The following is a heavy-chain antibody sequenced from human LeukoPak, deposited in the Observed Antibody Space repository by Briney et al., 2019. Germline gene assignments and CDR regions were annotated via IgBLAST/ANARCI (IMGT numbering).Heavy chain of an antibody. V-gene: IGHV3-30-3*01. Sequence: GGSLRLSCAASGFTFSSYAMHWVRQAPGKGLEWVAVISYDGSNKYYADSVKGRFTISRDNSKNTLYLQMNSLRAEDTAVYYCARDRYGDLYYYYGMDVWGQGTTVTVSS. CDR3: ARDRYGDLYYYYGMDV. CDR2: ISYDGSNK. D-gene: IGHD4-17*01. J-gene: IGHJ6*02. CDR1: GFTFSSYA.